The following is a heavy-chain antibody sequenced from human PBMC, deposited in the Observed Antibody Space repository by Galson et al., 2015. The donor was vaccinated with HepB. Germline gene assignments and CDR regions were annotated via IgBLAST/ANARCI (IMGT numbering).Heavy chain of an antibody. J-gene: IGHJ4*02. CDR2: IDAGNGNI. CDR1: GYTFTNSG. Sequence: SVKVSCKASGYTFTNSGIHWVRQAPGQRLEWMARIDAGNGNIEYSQKFQGRVTLTRDTFASTAYMELSSLRSEDTAVYYCARGLQRYYASGSYYIPDYWGQGTLVTVSS. D-gene: IGHD3-10*01. CDR3: ARGLQRYYASGSYYIPDY. V-gene: IGHV1-3*01.